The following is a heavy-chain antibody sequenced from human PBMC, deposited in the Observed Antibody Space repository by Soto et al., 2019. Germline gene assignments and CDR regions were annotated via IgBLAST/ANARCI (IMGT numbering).Heavy chain of an antibody. CDR1: GGSISSGGYY. D-gene: IGHD1-26*01. CDR3: ASEIREPYAFDC. J-gene: IGHJ4*02. Sequence: SETLSLTCTVSGGSISSGGYYCSWIRQHPGKGLEWIGYIYYRGSTYYNPSLKSRVTISVDTSKNQFSLKLSSVTAADTAVSNGASEIREPYAFDCLGKGSMVSVAS. V-gene: IGHV4-31*03. CDR2: IYYRGST.